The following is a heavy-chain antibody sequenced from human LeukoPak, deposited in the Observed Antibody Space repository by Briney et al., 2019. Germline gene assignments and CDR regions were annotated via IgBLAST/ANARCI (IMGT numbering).Heavy chain of an antibody. CDR3: ARPGGGYSIDY. J-gene: IGHJ4*02. CDR2: VSYSGDST. Sequence: GGSLRLSCAASGFTFSTYVMTWVRQAPGKGLEWVSVVSYSGDSTYYADSVRGRFTISRDNSKNTLYLQMNSLRAEDTAVYYCARPGGGYSIDYWGQGTLVTVSS. CDR1: GFTFSTYV. V-gene: IGHV3-23*01. D-gene: IGHD1-26*01.